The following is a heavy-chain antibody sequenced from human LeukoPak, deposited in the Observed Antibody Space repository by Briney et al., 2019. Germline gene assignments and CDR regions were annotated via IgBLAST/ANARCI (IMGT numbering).Heavy chain of an antibody. CDR1: GGSISSGGYY. V-gene: IGHV4-31*03. D-gene: IGHD3-9*01. Sequence: PSETLSLTCTVSGGSISSGGYYWSWIRQHPGKGLEWIGYIYYSGSTYYNPSLKSRVTISVDTSKNQFSLKLSSVTAADTAVYYCAGGLTKFYYFDYWGQGTLVTVSS. CDR3: AGGLTKFYYFDY. J-gene: IGHJ4*02. CDR2: IYYSGST.